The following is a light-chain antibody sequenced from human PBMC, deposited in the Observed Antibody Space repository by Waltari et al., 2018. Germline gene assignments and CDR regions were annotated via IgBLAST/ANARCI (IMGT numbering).Light chain of an antibody. CDR1: SSHIGAGYD. CDR3: QSYDNNPYVV. V-gene: IGLV1-40*01. J-gene: IGLJ2*01. Sequence: QSVLTQPPSGSGAPGQRVTISCTGNSSHIGAGYDVHWDQQLPGTAPKRLIYGNSNRPSGVPARFSGSKSGTSASLAITGLQAEDEADYYCQSYDNNPYVVFGGGTKLTVL. CDR2: GNS.